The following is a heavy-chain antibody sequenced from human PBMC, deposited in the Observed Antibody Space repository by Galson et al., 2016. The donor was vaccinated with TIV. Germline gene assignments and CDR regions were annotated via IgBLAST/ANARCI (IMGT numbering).Heavy chain of an antibody. CDR3: TKDADATSMIVVAAS. Sequence: SLRLSCAASGFTFSSFGMHWVRQAPGKGLECVAVISDDGNNRFYADSVKGRFTISRDNSRNTLYLQMNSLRVEDTAVYYRTKDADATSMIVVAASWGQGALVTVTS. J-gene: IGHJ5*02. CDR2: ISDDGNNR. CDR1: GFTFSSFG. D-gene: IGHD3-22*01. V-gene: IGHV3-30*18.